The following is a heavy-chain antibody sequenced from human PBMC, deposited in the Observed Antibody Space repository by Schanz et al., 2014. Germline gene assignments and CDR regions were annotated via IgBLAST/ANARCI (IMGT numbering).Heavy chain of an antibody. J-gene: IGHJ3*01. CDR3: ARDEGKDGYNLAFDV. CDR2: LYIRST. CDR1: GFTVNTNY. Sequence: EVQLVESGGGLIHPGGSLRLSCAVSGFTVNTNYMTWVRQAPGKGLECVSILYIRSTYYADSVKGRFTISRDNSKNMVFLQMNSLRVEDTAMYYCARDEGKDGYNLAFDVWGQGTLVTVS. V-gene: IGHV3-53*01. D-gene: IGHD5-12*01.